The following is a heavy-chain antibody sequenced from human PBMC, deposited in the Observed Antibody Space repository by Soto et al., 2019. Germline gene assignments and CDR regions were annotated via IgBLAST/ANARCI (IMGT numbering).Heavy chain of an antibody. D-gene: IGHD6-6*01. CDR2: INAGNGNT. Sequence: ASVKVSCKASGYTFTSYAMHWVRQAPGQRLEWMGWINAGNGNTKYSQKFQGRVTITRDTSASTAYMELSSLRSEDTAVYYCASWSSSYLWLDPWGQGTLVTVSS. CDR1: GYTFTSYA. V-gene: IGHV1-3*01. J-gene: IGHJ5*02. CDR3: ASWSSSYLWLDP.